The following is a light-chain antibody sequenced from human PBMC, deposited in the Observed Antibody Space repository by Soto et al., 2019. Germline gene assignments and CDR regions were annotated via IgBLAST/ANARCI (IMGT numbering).Light chain of an antibody. CDR1: QSVSSN. J-gene: IGKJ5*01. CDR3: QQYSKWPIT. CDR2: GVY. Sequence: EIVMTHSPTILSFSPGERATVAFWASQSVSSNLAWYQQKPGQAPRLLIYGVYTRAPGIPARFSGSGSGTEFSLTISSLQSEDFAVYYCQQYSKWPITFGQGTRLEIK. V-gene: IGKV3D-15*01.